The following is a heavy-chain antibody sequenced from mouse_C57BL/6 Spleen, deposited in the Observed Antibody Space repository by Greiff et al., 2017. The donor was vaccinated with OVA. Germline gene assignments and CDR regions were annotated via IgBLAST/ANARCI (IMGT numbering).Heavy chain of an antibody. D-gene: IGHD3-2*02. CDR1: GYTFTDYY. CDR3: AREKGLLGYFFDY. V-gene: IGHV1-76*01. J-gene: IGHJ2*01. Sequence: QVQLQQSGAELVRPGASVKLSCKASGYTFTDYYINWVKQRPGQGLEWIARIYPGSGNTYYNEKFKGKATLTAEKSSSTAYMQLSSLTSEDSAVYFCAREKGLLGYFFDYWGQGTTLTVSS. CDR2: IYPGSGNT.